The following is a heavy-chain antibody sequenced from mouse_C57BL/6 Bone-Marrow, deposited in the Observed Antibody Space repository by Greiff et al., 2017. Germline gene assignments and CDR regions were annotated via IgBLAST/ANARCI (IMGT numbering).Heavy chain of an antibody. CDR3: ARKKGYGRHYAMDY. CDR2: IWRGGST. Sequence: VQLQQSGPGLVQPSQSLSITCTVSGFSLTSYGVPWVRQSPGKGLEWLGVIWRGGSTDYNAAFMSRLSITKDNSKSQVFFKMNSLQADDTAIYYCARKKGYGRHYAMDYWGQGTSVTVSS. CDR1: GFSLTSYG. D-gene: IGHD1-1*01. V-gene: IGHV2-5*01. J-gene: IGHJ4*01.